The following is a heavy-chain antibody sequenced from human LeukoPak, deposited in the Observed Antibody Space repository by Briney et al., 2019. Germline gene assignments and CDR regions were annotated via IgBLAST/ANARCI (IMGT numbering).Heavy chain of an antibody. V-gene: IGHV4-59*01. CDR3: ASCRGDFWSGTDAFDI. CDR2: IYYSGST. D-gene: IGHD3-3*01. Sequence: KASETLSLTCTVSGGSISSYYWSWIRQAPGKGLEWIGYIYYSGSTNYNPSLKSRVTISVDTSKNQFSLKLSSVTAADTAVYYCASCRGDFWSGTDAFDIWGQGTMVTVSS. CDR1: GGSISSYY. J-gene: IGHJ3*02.